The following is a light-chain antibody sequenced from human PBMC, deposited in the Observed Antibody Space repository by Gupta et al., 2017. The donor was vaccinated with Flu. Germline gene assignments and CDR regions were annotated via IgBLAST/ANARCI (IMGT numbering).Light chain of an antibody. CDR2: YKSDSDK. V-gene: IGLV5-45*03. Sequence: QAVLTQPSSLSASPGASASLTCALRSGINVGAYRIYWYQQKPGSPPQYLLRYKSDSDKHQGSGVPSRFSGSKDASANAGILLISGLQSEDEADYYCMIWHSSAWVFGGGTKLTVV. CDR3: MIWHSSAWV. J-gene: IGLJ3*02. CDR1: SGINVGAYR.